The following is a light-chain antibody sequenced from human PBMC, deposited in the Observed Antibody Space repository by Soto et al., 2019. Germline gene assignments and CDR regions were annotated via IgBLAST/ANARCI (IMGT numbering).Light chain of an antibody. J-gene: IGLJ3*02. V-gene: IGLV8-61*01. CDR3: VLYMGSAWV. CDR1: SGSVSTSYN. Sequence: QAVVTQEPSFSVSPGGTVTLTCGLNSGSVSTSYNPSWYQQTPGQAPRTLIYSTNTRSSGVPDRFSGSILGNKAALTITGAQADEESDYYCVLYMGSAWVFGGGTKLTVL. CDR2: STN.